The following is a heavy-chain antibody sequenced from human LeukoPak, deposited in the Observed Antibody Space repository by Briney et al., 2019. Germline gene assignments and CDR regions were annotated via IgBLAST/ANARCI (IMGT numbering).Heavy chain of an antibody. J-gene: IGHJ6*02. CDR1: GYTFTSYD. D-gene: IGHD1-7*01. CDR2: MNPNSGNT. Sequence: GASVKVSCKASGYTFTSYDINWVRQATGQGLEWMGWMNPNSGNTGYAQKFQGRVTMARNTSISTAYMELSSLRSEDTAVYYCASTRSFGITGTTKGYYYYYGMDVWGQGTTVTVSS. CDR3: ASTRSFGITGTTKGYYYYYGMDV. V-gene: IGHV1-8*01.